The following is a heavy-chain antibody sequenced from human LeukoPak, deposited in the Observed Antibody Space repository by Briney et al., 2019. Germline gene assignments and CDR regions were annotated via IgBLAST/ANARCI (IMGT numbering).Heavy chain of an antibody. CDR1: GGSISSYY. Sequence: SETLSLTCTVSGGSISSYYWSRIRQPPGKGLEWIGYIYYSGSTNYNPSLKSRVTISVDTSKNQFSLELSSVTAADTAVYYCARDGFWGHAFDIWGQGTMVTVSS. V-gene: IGHV4-59*01. CDR3: ARDGFWGHAFDI. D-gene: IGHD7-27*01. CDR2: IYYSGST. J-gene: IGHJ3*02.